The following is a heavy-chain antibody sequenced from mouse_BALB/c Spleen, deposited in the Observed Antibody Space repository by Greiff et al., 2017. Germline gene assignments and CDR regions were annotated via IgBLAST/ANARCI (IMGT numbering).Heavy chain of an antibody. J-gene: IGHJ4*01. V-gene: IGHV5-4*02. CDR1: GFTLSDYY. CDR2: ISDGGSYT. D-gene: IGHD2-2*01. Sequence: EVMLVESGGGLVKPGGSLKLSCAASGFTLSDYYMYWVRQTPEKRLEWVATISDGGSYTYYPDSVKGRFTISRDNAKNNLYLQMSSLKSEDTAMYYCAREAIYYGYDVAMDYWGQGTSVTVSS. CDR3: AREAIYYGYDVAMDY.